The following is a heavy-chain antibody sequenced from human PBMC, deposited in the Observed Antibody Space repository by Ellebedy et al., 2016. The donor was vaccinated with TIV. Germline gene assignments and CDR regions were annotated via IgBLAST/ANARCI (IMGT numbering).Heavy chain of an antibody. J-gene: IGHJ4*02. Sequence: GGSLRLSXVASGFSFRTYRMDWVRQAPGKGLEWVSSITSNSHYIYYTDSVKGRFTIFRDNAKNSVYLQMNSLRADDTAVYYCAREGAARPVDYWGQGTLGTGSS. D-gene: IGHD6-6*01. CDR2: ITSNSHYI. CDR3: AREGAARPVDY. V-gene: IGHV3-21*06. CDR1: GFSFRTYR.